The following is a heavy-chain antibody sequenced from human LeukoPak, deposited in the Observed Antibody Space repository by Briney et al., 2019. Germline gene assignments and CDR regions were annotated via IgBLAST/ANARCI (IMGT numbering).Heavy chain of an antibody. CDR2: ISSSSSYI. Sequence: PGGSLRLSCAASGFTFSSYSMNWDRQAPGKGLEWVSSISSSSSYIYYADSVKGRFTISRDNAKNSLYLQMNSLRAEDTAVYYCARDLGYRNWFDPWGQGTLVTVSS. D-gene: IGHD6-25*01. V-gene: IGHV3-21*01. CDR3: ARDLGYRNWFDP. CDR1: GFTFSSYS. J-gene: IGHJ5*02.